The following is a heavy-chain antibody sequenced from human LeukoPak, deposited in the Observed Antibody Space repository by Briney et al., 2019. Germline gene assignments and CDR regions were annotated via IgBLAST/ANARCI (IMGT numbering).Heavy chain of an antibody. Sequence: SGPTLVNPPQTLTLTCTFSGFSLGTRGVGVGWIRQPPGKALEWLSLIYWDGSKPYSPSLKSRLTITEDTSKNLVVLTIVDMAPVDTATYYCAYRRYSTSSFGSFDIWGQGTMVTVSS. CDR1: GFSLGTRGVG. CDR3: AYRRYSTSSFGSFDI. D-gene: IGHD6-6*01. CDR2: IYWDGSK. V-gene: IGHV2-5*02. J-gene: IGHJ3*02.